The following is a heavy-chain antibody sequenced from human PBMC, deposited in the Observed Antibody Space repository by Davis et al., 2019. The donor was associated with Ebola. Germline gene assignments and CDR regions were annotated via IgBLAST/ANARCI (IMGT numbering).Heavy chain of an antibody. V-gene: IGHV1-46*01. CDR3: ASAGMTTYTLGLKYYYYYGMDV. J-gene: IGHJ6*02. Sequence: ASVKVSCKASGYTFTSYYMHWVRQAPGQGLEWMGGIIPIFGTANYAQKFQGRVTMTRDTSTSTVYMELSSLRSEDTAVYYCASAGMTTYTLGLKYYYYYGMDVWGQGTTVTVSS. CDR1: GYTFTSYY. D-gene: IGHD4-17*01. CDR2: IIPIFGTA.